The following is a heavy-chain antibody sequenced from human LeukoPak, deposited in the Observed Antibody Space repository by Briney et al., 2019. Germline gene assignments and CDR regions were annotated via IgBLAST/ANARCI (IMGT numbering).Heavy chain of an antibody. CDR3: ARHVWLQPFDY. J-gene: IGHJ4*02. CDR1: GGSTNSYY. CDR2: IYYSGST. D-gene: IGHD3-9*01. V-gene: IGHV4-59*08. Sequence: SETLSLTCSVSGGSTNSYYWSWIRQSPGKGLEWIGYIYYSGSTNYNPSLTSRVTISVDTSKNQFSLKLSSVTAADTAVYYCARHVWLQPFDYWGQGTLVTVSS.